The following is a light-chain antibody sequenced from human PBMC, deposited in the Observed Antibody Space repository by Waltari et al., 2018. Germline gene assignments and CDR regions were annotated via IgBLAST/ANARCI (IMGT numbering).Light chain of an antibody. CDR3: VSYTGSSTLEWV. J-gene: IGLJ3*02. V-gene: IGLV2-14*03. CDR2: DVS. Sequence: QSALTQPASVSGSPGQSITISCTGTSSDIGTYNHVSWYQQHPGKAPKIMVSDVSDRPPGVSNRFSGSRSGNTASRTISGLQAEDEADYYCVSYTGSSTLEWVFGGGTKLTVL. CDR1: SSDIGTYNH.